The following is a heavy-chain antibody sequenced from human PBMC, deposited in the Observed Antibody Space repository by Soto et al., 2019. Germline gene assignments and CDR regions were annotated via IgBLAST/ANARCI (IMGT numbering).Heavy chain of an antibody. Sequence: SETLSLTCTVSGGSISDYYWSWIRQPPGKGLEWIGNIYYSENTYYNPSLKSRVTISVDTSKNQFSLRLTSVTAADTAVYYCATHPPYGPLDHWGQATLVTVSS. CDR3: ATHPPYGPLDH. CDR1: GGSISDYY. J-gene: IGHJ4*02. D-gene: IGHD4-17*01. V-gene: IGHV4-39*01. CDR2: IYYSENT.